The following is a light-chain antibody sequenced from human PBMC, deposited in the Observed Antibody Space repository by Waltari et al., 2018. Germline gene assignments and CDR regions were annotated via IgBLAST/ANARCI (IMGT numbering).Light chain of an antibody. CDR1: QGISSY. Sequence: QMTQSPSSLSASTGDRVTITCRASQGISSYLAWYQQKPGKAPKLLIYAGSTLQSGVPSRFSGSGSGTDFTLTISCLQSEDFATYYCQQYYSYPRTFGQGTKVEIK. CDR2: AGS. V-gene: IGKV1-8*01. CDR3: QQYYSYPRT. J-gene: IGKJ1*01.